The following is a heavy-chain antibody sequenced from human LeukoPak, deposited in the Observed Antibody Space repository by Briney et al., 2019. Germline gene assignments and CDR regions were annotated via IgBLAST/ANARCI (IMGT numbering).Heavy chain of an antibody. D-gene: IGHD3-10*01. Sequence: SETLSLTCTVSGGSISSYYWSWIRQPAGKGREWIGRIYTSGSTNYNPSLKSRVTMSVDTSKNQFSLKLSSVTAADTAVYYCARAPTTYYYGSGSVRTNWFDPWGQGTLVTVSS. CDR2: IYTSGST. V-gene: IGHV4-4*07. J-gene: IGHJ5*02. CDR3: ARAPTTYYYGSGSVRTNWFDP. CDR1: GGSISSYY.